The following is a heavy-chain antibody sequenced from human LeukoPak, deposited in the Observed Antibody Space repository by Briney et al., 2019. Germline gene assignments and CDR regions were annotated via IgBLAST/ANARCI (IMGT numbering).Heavy chain of an antibody. J-gene: IGHJ3*02. CDR3: ARKVVVVAATNAFDI. V-gene: IGHV4-4*02. Sequence: PSETLSLTCAVSGGSISSSNWWSWVRQPPGKGLEWIGEIYHSGSTNYNPSLKSRVTISVDKSKNQFSLKLGSVTAADTAVYYCARKVVVVAATNAFDIWGQGTMVTVSS. D-gene: IGHD2-15*01. CDR1: GGSISSSNW. CDR2: IYHSGST.